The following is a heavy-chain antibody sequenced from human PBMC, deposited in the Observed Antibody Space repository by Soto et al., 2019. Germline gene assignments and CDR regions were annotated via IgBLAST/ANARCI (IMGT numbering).Heavy chain of an antibody. CDR1: GYTFTNYY. D-gene: IGHD3-10*01. Sequence: QVQVVQPGAEVKKPGASVKVSCKASGYTFTNYYMHWVRQAPGQGLEWMGAINPSGGSTTYAQTFQGRVSMTRDTSTTTVYLELSSLRSEDTAVYYCAKDSSRGAYYYYAMDVWGQGTTVTVSS. CDR3: AKDSSRGAYYYYAMDV. J-gene: IGHJ6*02. CDR2: INPSGGST. V-gene: IGHV1-46*01.